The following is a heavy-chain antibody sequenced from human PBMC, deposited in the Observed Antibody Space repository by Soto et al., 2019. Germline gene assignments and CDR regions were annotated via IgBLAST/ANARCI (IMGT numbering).Heavy chain of an antibody. CDR3: AKGSQRWTPDY. J-gene: IGHJ4*02. Sequence: QVQLVQSEAAVKKHGASVKVSCKASGYPFTDYAMHWVRQAPGQRLEWMGWINTANGNTKYSQKLQGRVTITRDTSANTAYMEISSLRSEDPAVSYCAKGSQRWTPDYCGQGSLETVSS. CDR1: GYPFTDYA. V-gene: IGHV1-3*04. D-gene: IGHD2-15*01. CDR2: INTANGNT.